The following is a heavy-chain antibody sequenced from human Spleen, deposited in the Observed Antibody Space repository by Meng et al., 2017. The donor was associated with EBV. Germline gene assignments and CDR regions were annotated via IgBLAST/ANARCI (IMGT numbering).Heavy chain of an antibody. CDR2: SNHSGST. Sequence: QPRGPGLLKPSEPLSLPCAVYGGAVSGFYWIWIRHSPEKGLEWIGESNHSGSTTYNPSLKSRVTISVDTSKDQFSLRLTSVTAADTAIYYCARGRTVARSPWSDPWGQGTLVTVSS. D-gene: IGHD6-6*01. CDR3: ARGRTVARSPWSDP. V-gene: IGHV4-34*01. CDR1: GGAVSGFY. J-gene: IGHJ5*02.